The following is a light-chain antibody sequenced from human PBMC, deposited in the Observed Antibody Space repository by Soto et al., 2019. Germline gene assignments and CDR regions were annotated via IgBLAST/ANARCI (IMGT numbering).Light chain of an antibody. Sequence: EIVLTQSPGTLSLSPGERATLSCRASQSVSSSYLAWYQQKPGQAPKFLIYGVSSRATGIPDRFSGSGSGTDFTLTISRLEPEDFAVYYCQQYDSSQWTFGQGNKVEIK. V-gene: IGKV3-20*01. CDR2: GVS. CDR1: QSVSSSY. J-gene: IGKJ1*01. CDR3: QQYDSSQWT.